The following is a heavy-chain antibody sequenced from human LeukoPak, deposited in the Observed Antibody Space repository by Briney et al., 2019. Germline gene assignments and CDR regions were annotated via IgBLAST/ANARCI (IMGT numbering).Heavy chain of an antibody. CDR3: ARGPMIVGDVLYYYRMDV. D-gene: IGHD3-22*01. CDR1: GGSFSDYY. J-gene: IGHJ6*02. CDR2: INHSGST. Sequence: PSETLSLTCAVFGGSFSDYYWTWIRQSPGQGLEWIGQINHSGSTNYNPSLKSRVTISVDTSKNQFSLNLRSVTAADTAVYYCARGPMIVGDVLYYYRMDVWGQGTTVTVSS. V-gene: IGHV4-34*01.